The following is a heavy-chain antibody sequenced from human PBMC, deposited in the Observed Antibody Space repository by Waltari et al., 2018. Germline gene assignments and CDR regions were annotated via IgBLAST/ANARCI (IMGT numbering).Heavy chain of an antibody. CDR2: INTQRQGK. J-gene: IGHJ5*02. CDR1: GYTFTDHF. Sequence: QVQLVQSGAEVKKPGASVKVSCKTSGYTFTDHFLHWVRQAPGHGLEWMGGINTQRQGKNYEPKVEDRVPMTWDTSTSTAYMELSRLASDDSAVYYCARDGFRTSSGVYGWFDPWGQGTLVTVSS. D-gene: IGHD3-10*01. V-gene: IGHV1-2*02. CDR3: ARDGFRTSSGVYGWFDP.